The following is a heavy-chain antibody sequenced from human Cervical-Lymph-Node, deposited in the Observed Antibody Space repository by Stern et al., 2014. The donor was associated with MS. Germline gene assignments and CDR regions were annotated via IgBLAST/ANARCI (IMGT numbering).Heavy chain of an antibody. Sequence: VQLVESGGGVVQPGRSLRLSCAASGFTFSSYAVHWVRQAPGKGLEWVAIISYDGSRKYYADSVKCRFTISRDNSKNTLYLQMDNLRAEDTAVFYCAREGSGGANTGYLSYWGQGTLVTVSS. CDR2: ISYDGSRK. CDR1: GFTFSSYA. V-gene: IGHV3-30*01. D-gene: IGHD4/OR15-4a*01. CDR3: AREGSGGANTGYLSY. J-gene: IGHJ4*02.